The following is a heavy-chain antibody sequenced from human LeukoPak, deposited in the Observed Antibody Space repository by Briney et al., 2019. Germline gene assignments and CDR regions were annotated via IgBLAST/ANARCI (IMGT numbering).Heavy chain of an antibody. CDR2: ISGSGSTI. D-gene: IGHD4-17*01. J-gene: IGHJ4*02. V-gene: IGHV3-48*03. CDR1: GFAFTNYA. Sequence: PGGSLRLSCAASGFAFTNYAMIWVRQAPGKGLEWVSYISGSGSTIYADSVKGRFTSSRDNAKNSLYLQMNSLRAEDTAVYYCARMTTVTHYWGQGTLVTVSS. CDR3: ARMTTVTHY.